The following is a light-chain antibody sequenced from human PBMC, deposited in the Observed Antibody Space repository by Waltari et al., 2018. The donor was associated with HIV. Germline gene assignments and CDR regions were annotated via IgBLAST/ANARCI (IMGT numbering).Light chain of an antibody. Sequence: IVMTQSPVTLSVSPGESATLSCRASQRISSNLAWYQQKPGQAPRLLMFGASTRASGLPARFSGSGSGTEFTLSISSLETEDFAVYYCQQYNNWPYTFGQGTKVEI. V-gene: IGKV3-15*01. CDR2: GAS. CDR3: QQYNNWPYT. J-gene: IGKJ2*01. CDR1: QRISSN.